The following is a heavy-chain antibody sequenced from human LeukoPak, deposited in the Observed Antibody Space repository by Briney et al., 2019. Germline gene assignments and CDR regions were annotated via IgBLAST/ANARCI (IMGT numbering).Heavy chain of an antibody. V-gene: IGHV1-2*02. CDR3: ARGTTVTTGYYYMDV. CDR2: INPNSGGT. Sequence: ASVKVSCKASGYTFTGYYMHWVRQAPGQGLEWMGWINPNSGGTNYAQKFQGRVTMTRDMSISTAYMELSSLRSEDTAVYYCARGTTVTTGYYYMDVWGKGTTVTISS. CDR1: GYTFTGYY. J-gene: IGHJ6*03. D-gene: IGHD4-17*01.